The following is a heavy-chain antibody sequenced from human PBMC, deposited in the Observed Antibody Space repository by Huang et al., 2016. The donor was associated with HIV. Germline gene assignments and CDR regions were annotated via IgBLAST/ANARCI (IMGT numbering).Heavy chain of an antibody. CDR1: GFAFNKYG. CDR3: VKDGCSSGWCLDH. CDR2: SSDDGTKK. Sequence: QVQLVESGGGAVHPGGSLRLSCVASGFAFNKYGLHWVRQAPGKGLDCVAVSSDDGTKKYYGEFARARFTISREKSNNTVSLQMKDLTLEDTAVYYCVKDGCSSGWCLDHWGQGVPVTVSS. V-gene: IGHV3-30*18. D-gene: IGHD2-2*01. J-gene: IGHJ4*02.